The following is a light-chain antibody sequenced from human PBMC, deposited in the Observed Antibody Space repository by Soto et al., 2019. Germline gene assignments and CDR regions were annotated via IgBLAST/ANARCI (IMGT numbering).Light chain of an antibody. CDR2: DAS. J-gene: IGKJ2*01. CDR1: QPLTTT. CDR3: HQYYNWPYT. Sequence: EIVMTQSPATLSLSPGDRATLSCRASQPLTTTLAWYQHKPGQAPRLLIFDASTRTNLIPARFSGSGSGTEFTLTINGLQPEDFAIYYCHQYYNWPYTFGPGTKLEIK. V-gene: IGKV3-15*01.